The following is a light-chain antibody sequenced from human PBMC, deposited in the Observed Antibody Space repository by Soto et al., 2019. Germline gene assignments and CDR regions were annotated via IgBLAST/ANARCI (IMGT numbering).Light chain of an antibody. CDR3: QQSHSTPYT. CDR2: GAS. Sequence: IQMTQSPSSLSASVGDRVTITCRASQSISSYLNWYQHKSGKAPKLLIYGASRLQSGVPSRFSGSGSGTDFTLTISSLQPEDFATYYCQQSHSTPYTFGQGTKVDIK. CDR1: QSISSY. V-gene: IGKV1-39*01. J-gene: IGKJ2*01.